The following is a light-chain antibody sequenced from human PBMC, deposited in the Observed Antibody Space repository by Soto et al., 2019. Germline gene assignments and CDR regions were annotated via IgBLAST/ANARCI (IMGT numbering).Light chain of an antibody. Sequence: DIQLTQSPSTLSASVGDRVTITCRASQNVNSWVAWYQQKPGKAPKFLIYDASNLESGVPSRFSGRGSGTEFTLTISNLQPDEFATYYCQRYNSNSRTFGQGTRV. J-gene: IGKJ1*01. V-gene: IGKV1-5*01. CDR1: QNVNSW. CDR3: QRYNSNSRT. CDR2: DAS.